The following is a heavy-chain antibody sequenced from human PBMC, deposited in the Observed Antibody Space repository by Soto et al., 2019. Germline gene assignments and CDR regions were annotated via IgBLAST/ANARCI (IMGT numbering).Heavy chain of an antibody. CDR2: ITWNSISI. D-gene: IGHD6-13*01. CDR1: GFTFDDYA. J-gene: IGHJ6*02. V-gene: IGHV3-9*01. CDR3: AKDTSSSWSGGYNGIDV. Sequence: EVQLVESGGGLVQSGRSLRLSCAASGFTFDDYAMHWVRQAPGKGLEWVSGITWNSISIGYADSVRGRFTMSRDNARNCLYLQMNSLRAEDTACYYCAKDTSSSWSGGYNGIDVWGQGTTVTVSS.